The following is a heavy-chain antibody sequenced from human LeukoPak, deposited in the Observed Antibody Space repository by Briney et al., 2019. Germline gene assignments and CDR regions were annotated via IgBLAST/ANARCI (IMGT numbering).Heavy chain of an antibody. CDR2: IKQDGSEK. D-gene: IGHD3-10*01. CDR3: ARAIYGSGSYPFDY. J-gene: IGHJ4*02. CDR1: GLTFNKYW. V-gene: IGHV3-7*01. Sequence: PGGSLRLSCEASGLTFNKYWMTWVRQAPGKGLEWVANIKQDGSEKNYVDSVKGRFTISRDNAKNSLSLRMNSLSAEDTAVYYCARAIYGSGSYPFDYWGQGTLVTVSS.